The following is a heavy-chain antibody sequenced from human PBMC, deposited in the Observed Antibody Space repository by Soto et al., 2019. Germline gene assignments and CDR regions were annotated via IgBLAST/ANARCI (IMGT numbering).Heavy chain of an antibody. CDR3: AREAATTYSSSWPYYYYGMDV. CDR1: GYSFTSYW. Sequence: GESLKISCKGSGYSFTSYWIGWARQMPGKGLEWMGIIYPGDSDTRYSPSFQGQVTISADKSISTAYLQWSSLKASDTAMYYCAREAATTYSSSWPYYYYGMDVWGQGTTVTVS. V-gene: IGHV5-51*01. J-gene: IGHJ6*02. D-gene: IGHD6-13*01. CDR2: IYPGDSDT.